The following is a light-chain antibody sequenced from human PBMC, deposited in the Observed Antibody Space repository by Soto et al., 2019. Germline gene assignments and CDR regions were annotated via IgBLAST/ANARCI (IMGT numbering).Light chain of an antibody. Sequence: QLVLTQPPSASGSPGQSVTISCTGTSSDIGDYDYVSWYQHLPGKAPKLMIYEVARRPSGVPDRFSGSKSGNTASLTVSGLQAEDEADYYCSSYGGNNNLVFGGGTKVTVL. V-gene: IGLV2-8*01. CDR1: SSDIGDYDY. CDR3: SSYGGNNNLV. CDR2: EVA. J-gene: IGLJ3*02.